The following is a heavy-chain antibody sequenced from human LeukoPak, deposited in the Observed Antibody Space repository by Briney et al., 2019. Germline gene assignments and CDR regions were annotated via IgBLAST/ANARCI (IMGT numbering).Heavy chain of an antibody. Sequence: GGSLRLSCTVSGFTFGDYAMSWFRQAPGKGLEWVSFIQSKTYGEGTMYAASVRGRFTISRDDSRSTAYLQMNSLKTEDTAVYYCTASDHLYCSSSSCHFDYWGQGTLVTVAS. CDR3: TASDHLYCSSSSCHFDY. CDR2: IQSKTYGEGT. V-gene: IGHV3-49*03. D-gene: IGHD2-2*01. CDR1: GFTFGDYA. J-gene: IGHJ4*02.